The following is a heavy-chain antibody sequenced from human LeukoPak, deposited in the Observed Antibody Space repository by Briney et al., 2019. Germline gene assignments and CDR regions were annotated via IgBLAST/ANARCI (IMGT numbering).Heavy chain of an antibody. J-gene: IGHJ4*02. D-gene: IGHD6-19*01. CDR3: AKDLQGSGWYPYYFDY. CDR1: GFTFSSYA. CDR2: ISGSGGST. V-gene: IGHV3-23*01. Sequence: GGSLRLSCAASGFTFSSYAMSWVRQAPGKGLEWVSAISGSGGSTYYADSVKGRFTISRDNSKNTLYLQMNSLRAEDTAVYYCAKDLQGSGWYPYYFDYWGRGTLVTVSS.